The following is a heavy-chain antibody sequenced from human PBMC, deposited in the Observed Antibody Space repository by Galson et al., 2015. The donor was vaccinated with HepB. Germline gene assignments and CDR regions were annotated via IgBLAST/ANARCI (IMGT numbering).Heavy chain of an antibody. CDR1: GFTFSSYS. CDR3: ARSYHTPYYDFWSGYYPIDY. J-gene: IGHJ4*02. CDR2: ISSSSSYI. D-gene: IGHD3-3*01. Sequence: SLRLSCAASGFTFSSYSMNWVRQAPGKGLEWVSSISSSSSYIYYADSVKGRFTISRDNAKNSLYLQMNSLRAEDTAVYYCARSYHTPYYDFWSGYYPIDYWGQGTLVTVSS. V-gene: IGHV3-21*01.